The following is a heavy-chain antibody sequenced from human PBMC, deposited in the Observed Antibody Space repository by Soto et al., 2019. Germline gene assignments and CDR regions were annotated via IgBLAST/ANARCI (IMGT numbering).Heavy chain of an antibody. CDR3: ARDSRGYCSSTSCYDWFDP. V-gene: IGHV1-18*01. CDR2: ISACNGNT. Sequence: ASVKVSCKASGYTFTSYAMHWARQAPGQRLEWMGWISACNGNTNYAQKLQGRVTMTTDTSTSTAYMELRSLRSDDTAVYYCARDSRGYCSSTSCYDWFDPWGQGTLVTVSS. D-gene: IGHD2-2*01. CDR1: GYTFTSYA. J-gene: IGHJ5*02.